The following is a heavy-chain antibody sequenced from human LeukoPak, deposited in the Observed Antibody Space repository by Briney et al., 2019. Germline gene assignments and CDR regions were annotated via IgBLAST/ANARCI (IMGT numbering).Heavy chain of an antibody. CDR1: GFTFSSYI. J-gene: IGHJ5*02. CDR3: ARERGNTWFDP. Sequence: GGSLRLSCAASGFTFSSYIMNWVRQAPGKGLEWVSYISSSSSTIYYADSVKGRFTISRDNAKNSLYLQMNSLRAEDTAVYYCARERGNTWFDPWGQGTLVTVSS. D-gene: IGHD3-16*01. V-gene: IGHV3-48*04. CDR2: ISSSSSTI.